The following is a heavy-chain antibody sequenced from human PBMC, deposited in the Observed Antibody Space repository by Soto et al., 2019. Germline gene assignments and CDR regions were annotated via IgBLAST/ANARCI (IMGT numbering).Heavy chain of an antibody. CDR3: ARSGYSFAWGY. CDR1: GFLVNSAY. J-gene: IGHJ4*02. CDR2: INSDGST. V-gene: IGHV3-53*01. Sequence: EVQLVESGGGLIPPGGSLRLSCAASGFLVNSAYMTWVRQAPGKGLEWLSMINSDGSTLYAESVKGRFTISRDNSKNRLDLQMNSLRAEDTAMYYCARSGYSFAWGYWGQGTRVIVTS. D-gene: IGHD5-18*01.